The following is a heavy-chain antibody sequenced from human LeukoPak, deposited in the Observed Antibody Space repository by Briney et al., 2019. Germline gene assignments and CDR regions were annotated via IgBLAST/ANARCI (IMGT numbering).Heavy chain of an antibody. V-gene: IGHV3-7*01. CDR3: ARRNGGGWFRTYYFDY. CDR2: IKQDGSEK. Sequence: GGSLRLSCAASGFTFSSYWMSWVRQAPGKGLEWVANIKQDGSEKYYVDSVKGRFTISRDNAKNSLYLQMNSLRAEDTAVYYCARRNGGGWFRTYYFDYWGQGTLVTVSS. J-gene: IGHJ4*02. D-gene: IGHD6-19*01. CDR1: GFTFSSYW.